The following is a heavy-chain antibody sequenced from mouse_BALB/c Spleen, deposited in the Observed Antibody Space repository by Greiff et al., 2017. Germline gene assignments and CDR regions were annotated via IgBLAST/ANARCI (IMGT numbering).Heavy chain of an antibody. J-gene: IGHJ3*01. CDR2: ISYSGST. D-gene: IGHD2-4*01. V-gene: IGHV3-2*02. Sequence: EVQLQESGPGLVKPSQSLSLTCTVTGYSITSDYAWNWIRQFPGNKLEWMGYISYSGSTSYNPSLKSRISITRDTSKNQFFLQLNSVTTEDTATYYCARKGYYDSAWFAYWGQGTLVTVSA. CDR1: GYSITSDYA. CDR3: ARKGYYDSAWFAY.